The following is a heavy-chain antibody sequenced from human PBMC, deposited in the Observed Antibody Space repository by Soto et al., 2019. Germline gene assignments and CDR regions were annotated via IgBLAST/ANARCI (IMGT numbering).Heavy chain of an antibody. J-gene: IGHJ6*02. V-gene: IGHV1-69*02. CDR3: ARFRGSYGMDV. D-gene: IGHD3-10*01. CDR1: GGTFSSYT. CDR2: IIPILGIA. Sequence: QVQLVQSGAEVKKPGSSVKVSCKASGGTFSSYTISWVRQAPGQGLEWMGRIIPILGIANYAQKFQGRITITADKSTSTAYMELSSLRSEDTAVYYCARFRGSYGMDVWGQGTTVTVSS.